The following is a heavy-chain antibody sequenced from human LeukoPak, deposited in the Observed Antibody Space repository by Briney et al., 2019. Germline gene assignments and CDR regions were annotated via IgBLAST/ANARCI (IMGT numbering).Heavy chain of an antibody. Sequence: SVKVSCKASGYTFTSYDINWVRQAPGQGLEWMGRIIPILGIANYAQKFQGRVTITADKSTSTAYMELSSLRSEDTAVYYCARGLGYCSSTSCNDYWGQGTLVTVSS. CDR3: ARGLGYCSSTSCNDY. J-gene: IGHJ4*02. D-gene: IGHD2-2*01. CDR2: IIPILGIA. CDR1: GYTFTSYD. V-gene: IGHV1-69*04.